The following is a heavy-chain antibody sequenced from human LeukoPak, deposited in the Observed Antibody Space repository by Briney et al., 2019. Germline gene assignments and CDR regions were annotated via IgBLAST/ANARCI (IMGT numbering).Heavy chain of an antibody. CDR1: VGTFSSYA. D-gene: IGHD2-15*01. J-gene: IGHJ4*02. V-gene: IGHV1-69*13. Sequence: SVKVSCKASVGTFSSYAISWVRQAPGQGLEWMGGIIPIFGTANYAQKFQGRVTITADESTSTAYMELSSLRSEDTAVYYCARAPIYEEVVVAAEYYFDYWGQGTLVTVSS. CDR3: ARAPIYEEVVVAAEYYFDY. CDR2: IIPIFGTA.